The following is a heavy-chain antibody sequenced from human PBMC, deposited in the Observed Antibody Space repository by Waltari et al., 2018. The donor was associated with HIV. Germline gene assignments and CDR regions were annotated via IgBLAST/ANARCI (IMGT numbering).Heavy chain of an antibody. V-gene: IGHV5-51*01. Sequence: FTSYWIGWVRQMPGKGLELMGIIYPSNSDTKYSPSFQGQVTISADKSTSTAYLQWSSLKASDTAIYYCARRGNSGRYPTHVEYFQHWGQGTLVTVSS. CDR2: IYPSNSDT. D-gene: IGHD6-19*01. CDR3: ARRGNSGRYPTHVEYFQH. J-gene: IGHJ1*01. CDR1: FTSYW.